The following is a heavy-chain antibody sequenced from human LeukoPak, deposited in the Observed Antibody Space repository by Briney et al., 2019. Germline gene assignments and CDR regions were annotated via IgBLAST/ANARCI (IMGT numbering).Heavy chain of an antibody. J-gene: IGHJ4*02. CDR2: INPNSGGT. V-gene: IGHV1-2*02. Sequence: WVSVKVSCKASGYTFTGYYMHWVRQAPGQGLEWMGWINPNSGGTNYAQKFQGRVTMTRDTSISTAYMELSRLRSDDTAVYYCARGRGAYSSSSGFIYWGQGTLVTVSS. CDR3: ARGRGAYSSSSGFIY. CDR1: GYTFTGYY. D-gene: IGHD6-6*01.